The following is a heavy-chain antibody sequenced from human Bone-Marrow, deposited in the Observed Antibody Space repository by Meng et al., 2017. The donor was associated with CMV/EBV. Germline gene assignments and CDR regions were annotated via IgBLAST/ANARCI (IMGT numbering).Heavy chain of an antibody. D-gene: IGHD2-8*01. CDR2: IWYDGSNK. CDR1: FTFSSYG. CDR3: AKDLMEYYYYYYGMDV. Sequence: FTFSSYGMHWVRQAPGKGLEWVAVIWYDGSNKYYADSVKGRFTISRDNSKNTLYLQMNSLRAEDTAVYYCAKDLMEYYYYYYGMDVWGQGTTVTVSS. J-gene: IGHJ6*02. V-gene: IGHV3-33*06.